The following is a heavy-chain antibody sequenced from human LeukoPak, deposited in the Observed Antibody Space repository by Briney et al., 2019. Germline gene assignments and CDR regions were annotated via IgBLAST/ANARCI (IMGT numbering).Heavy chain of an antibody. J-gene: IGHJ4*02. Sequence: ASVKVSCKASGYIFTNFYMHWVRQAPGQGLEWMGWISGYNGKTRYAQRLQGRVTMTTDTSTSTAYMELRSLRSDDTAVYYCARDIDPNYGDSYLDYWGQGTLVTVSS. CDR1: GYIFTNFY. CDR3: ARDIDPNYGDSYLDY. D-gene: IGHD4-17*01. CDR2: ISGYNGKT. V-gene: IGHV1-18*04.